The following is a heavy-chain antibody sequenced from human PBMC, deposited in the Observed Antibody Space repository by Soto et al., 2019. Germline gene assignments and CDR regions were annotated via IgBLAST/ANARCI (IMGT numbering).Heavy chain of an antibody. CDR1: GGSISSYY. Sequence: PSETLSLTCTVSGGSISSYYWSWIRQPPGKGLEWIGYIYYSGSTNYNPSLKSRVTISVDTSTNQFSLKLSSVTAADTAVYYCARAVVDGVYDLHYFDYWGQGTLVTVSS. J-gene: IGHJ4*02. D-gene: IGHD5-12*01. V-gene: IGHV4-59*01. CDR3: ARAVVDGVYDLHYFDY. CDR2: IYYSGST.